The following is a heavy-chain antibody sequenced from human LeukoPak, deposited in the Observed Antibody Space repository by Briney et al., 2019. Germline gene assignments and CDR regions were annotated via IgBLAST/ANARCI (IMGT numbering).Heavy chain of an antibody. D-gene: IGHD3-22*01. CDR3: ARLYYDSSGYYQICYFDY. J-gene: IGHJ4*02. CDR2: IYYSGST. CDR1: GGSISSSSYY. Sequence: SETLSLTCTVSGGSISSSSYYWGWIRQPPGKGLEWIGSIYYSGSTYYNPSLKSRVTISVDTSKNQYSLNLSSVTAADTAVYYCARLYYDSSGYYQICYFDYWGQGTLVTVSS. V-gene: IGHV4-39*01.